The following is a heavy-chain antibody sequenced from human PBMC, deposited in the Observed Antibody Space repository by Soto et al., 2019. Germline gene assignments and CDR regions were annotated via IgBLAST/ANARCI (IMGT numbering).Heavy chain of an antibody. CDR2: IYSGGST. J-gene: IGHJ4*02. V-gene: IGHV3-53*01. Sequence: PRESLRLSRAASRFTLSSNYMSWVRQAPGTGLEWVSVIYSGGSTYYADSVKGRFTISRDNTKNTLYLQMNSLAAEETAVYYCARSANYDFWGGSAPMWGQGTLVTVS. CDR3: ARSANYDFWGGSAPM. D-gene: IGHD3-3*01. CDR1: RFTLSSNY.